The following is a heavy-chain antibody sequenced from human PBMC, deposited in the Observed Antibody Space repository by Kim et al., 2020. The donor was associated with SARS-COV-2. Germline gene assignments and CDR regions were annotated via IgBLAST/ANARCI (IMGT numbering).Heavy chain of an antibody. CDR3: ARLRLRRITIFGVVGKGAWWDP. J-gene: IGHJ5*02. CDR2: IYYSGST. D-gene: IGHD3-3*01. V-gene: IGHV4-39*01. Sequence: SETLSLTCTVSGGSISSSSYYWGWIRQPPGKGLEWIGSIYYSGSTYYNPSLKSRVTISVDTSKNQFSLKLSSVTATDTAVYYCARLRLRRITIFGVVGKGAWWDPGGQGTLVTVSS. CDR1: GGSISSSSYY.